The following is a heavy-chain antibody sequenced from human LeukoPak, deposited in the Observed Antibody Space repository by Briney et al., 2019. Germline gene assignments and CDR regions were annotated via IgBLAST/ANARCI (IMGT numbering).Heavy chain of an antibody. CDR1: GGTFSSYA. D-gene: IGHD3-16*01. Sequence: ASVKVSCKASGGTFSSYAISWVRQAPGQGLEWMGWINPNSGDTKYAQKFQGRVTMTRDTSISTAYMELSSLRSDDTAVYYCATQRGSYLWGTDFDYWGQGTLVTVSS. V-gene: IGHV1-2*02. CDR2: INPNSGDT. CDR3: ATQRGSYLWGTDFDY. J-gene: IGHJ4*02.